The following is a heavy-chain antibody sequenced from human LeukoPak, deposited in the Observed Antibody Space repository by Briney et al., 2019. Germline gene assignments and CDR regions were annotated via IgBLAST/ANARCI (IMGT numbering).Heavy chain of an antibody. Sequence: SLRLPFPPPGFPFDDFALHWVRQPPGKGRGWGSGLSWNSGSIGYADSVKGRFTISRDNAKNSLYLQMNSLRAEDTALYYCAKDMVFRSGWYGWFDPWGQGTLVTVSS. V-gene: IGHV3-9*01. CDR1: GFPFDDFA. CDR2: LSWNSGSI. CDR3: AKDMVFRSGWYGWFDP. J-gene: IGHJ5*02. D-gene: IGHD6-19*01.